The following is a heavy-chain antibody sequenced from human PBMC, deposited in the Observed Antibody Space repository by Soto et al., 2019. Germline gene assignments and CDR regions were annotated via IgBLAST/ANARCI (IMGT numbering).Heavy chain of an antibody. CDR1: GFSFGSFS. CDR2: ISSGSSYI. V-gene: IGHV3-21*01. CDR3: ARGMYSSMDV. Sequence: EVQLVESGGGLVKPEGSLRLSCAASGFSFGSFSMNWVRQAPGKGLEWVSSISSGSSYIYYADSVKGRFTISRENAKNSLSLQMNSLRAEDTAVYYCARGMYSSMDVWGQGTTVTVSS. J-gene: IGHJ6*02. D-gene: IGHD6-13*01.